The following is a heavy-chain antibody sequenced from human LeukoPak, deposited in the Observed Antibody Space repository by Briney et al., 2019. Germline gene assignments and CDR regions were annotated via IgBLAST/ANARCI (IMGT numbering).Heavy chain of an antibody. Sequence: ASVKVSCKASGYTFSDYYMHWVRQAPGQGLEWMGWINPNSGGTNYAQNFQGRVTMTRDTSINTAYMDLSSLRFDDTAVYYCARRRGTYLDYWGQGSLVTVSS. CDR2: INPNSGGT. CDR3: ARRRGTYLDY. V-gene: IGHV1-2*02. CDR1: GYTFSDYY. D-gene: IGHD3-16*01. J-gene: IGHJ4*02.